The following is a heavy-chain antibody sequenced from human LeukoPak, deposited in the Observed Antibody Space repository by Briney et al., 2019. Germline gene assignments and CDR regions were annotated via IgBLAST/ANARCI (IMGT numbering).Heavy chain of an antibody. CDR1: GLTFSSYW. V-gene: IGHV3-74*01. CDR2: INSDGSST. D-gene: IGHD1-14*01. J-gene: IGHJ6*02. CDR3: ARAPDSYYYYGMDG. Sequence: PGGPLRLSCAASGLTFSSYWMHWVRQAPGKGLVWVSRINSDGSSTSYADSVKGRFTISRDNAKNTLYLQMNSLRAEDTAVYYCARAPDSYYYYGMDGGAKGPRSPSP.